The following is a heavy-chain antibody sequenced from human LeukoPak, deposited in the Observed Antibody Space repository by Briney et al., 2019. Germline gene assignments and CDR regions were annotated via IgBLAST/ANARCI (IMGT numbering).Heavy chain of an antibody. V-gene: IGHV1-69*01. J-gene: IGHJ4*02. D-gene: IGHD1-26*01. Sequence: SVKVSCKASGGTFSSYAISWVRQAPGQGLEWMGGIIPIFGTANYAQKFQGRVTITADESTSTAHMELSSLRSEDTAVYYCARDIPQSYSGSYSDYWGQGTLVTVSS. CDR2: IIPIFGTA. CDR1: GGTFSSYA. CDR3: ARDIPQSYSGSYSDY.